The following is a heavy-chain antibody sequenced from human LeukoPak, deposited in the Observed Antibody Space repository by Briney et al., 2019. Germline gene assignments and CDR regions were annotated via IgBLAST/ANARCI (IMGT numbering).Heavy chain of an antibody. CDR1: GFTLSYYG. CDR3: ARDQARGCLLP. V-gene: IGHV3-30*03. Sequence: PGGSLRLSCAASGFTLSYYGMHWVRQAPGKGLEWVAVISHDGSKKLYADSVKGRFTVSRDNSKNTLYLQMNSLRTEDTAIYYCARDQARGCLLPWGQGTLVTVSS. J-gene: IGHJ5*02. D-gene: IGHD6-19*01. CDR2: ISHDGSKK.